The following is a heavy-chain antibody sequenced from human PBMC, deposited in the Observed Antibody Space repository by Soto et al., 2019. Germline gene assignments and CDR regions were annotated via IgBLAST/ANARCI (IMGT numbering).Heavy chain of an antibody. CDR2: ISSSSSYI. Sequence: EVQLVESGGGLVKPGGTLRLSCAASGFTLSSYSMNWVRQAPGKGLEWVSSISSSSSYIYYADSVKGRFTISRDNAKNSLYLQMNSLRAEDTAVYYCARDRSGSYAFDIWGQGTMVTVSS. J-gene: IGHJ3*02. V-gene: IGHV3-21*01. D-gene: IGHD3-3*01. CDR1: GFTLSSYS. CDR3: ARDRSGSYAFDI.